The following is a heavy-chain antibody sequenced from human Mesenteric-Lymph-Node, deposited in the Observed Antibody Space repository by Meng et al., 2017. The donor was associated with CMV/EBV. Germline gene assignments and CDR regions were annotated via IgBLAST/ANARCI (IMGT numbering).Heavy chain of an antibody. CDR3: ASGYSYGVYGMDV. V-gene: IGHV1-69*10. J-gene: IGHJ6*02. D-gene: IGHD5-18*01. CDR2: IIPILGIA. Sequence: SVKVSCKASGYTFTTYYIHWVRQAAGQGLEWMGGIIPILGIANYAQKFQGRVTITADKSTSTAYMELSSLRSEDTAVYYCASGYSYGVYGMDVWGQGTTVTVSS. CDR1: GYTFTTYY.